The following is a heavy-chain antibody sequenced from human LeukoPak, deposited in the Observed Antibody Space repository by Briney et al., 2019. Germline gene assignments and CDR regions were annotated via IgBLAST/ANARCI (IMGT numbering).Heavy chain of an antibody. CDR2: INPKTGVT. CDR3: ARHMTTANNWFDP. Sequence: ASVKVSCKASGYTFTCDFMHWVRQAPGQGLEWMGWINPKTGVTNYEQKFQGRVIMTRDTSISTVYMEVTRLTSDDTAVYYCARHMTTANNWFDPWGQGTLVTVSS. CDR1: GYTFTCDF. J-gene: IGHJ5*02. V-gene: IGHV1-2*02. D-gene: IGHD1-1*01.